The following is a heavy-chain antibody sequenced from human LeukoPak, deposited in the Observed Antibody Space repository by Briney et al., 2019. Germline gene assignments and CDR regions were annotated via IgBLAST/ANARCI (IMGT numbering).Heavy chain of an antibody. V-gene: IGHV3-21*06. CDR1: GFISSGFS. CDR2: ISSSSSLI. CDR3: ARDSSSSSLGNWFDP. J-gene: IGHJ5*02. D-gene: IGHD6-13*01. Sequence: GGSLRLSCAASGFISSGFSMNSVRQAPGKGLEWVSSISSSSSLIYYADSVKGRFTISRDNAKNSLSLQMKSLTVEDTAVYYCARDSSSSSLGNWFDPWGQGTLVTVSS.